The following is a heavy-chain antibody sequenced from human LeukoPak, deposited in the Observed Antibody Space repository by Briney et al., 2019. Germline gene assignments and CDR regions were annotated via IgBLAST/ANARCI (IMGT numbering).Heavy chain of an antibody. CDR3: ASGEYVWGSYRYAY. CDR2: ISSRGSPI. J-gene: IGHJ4*02. V-gene: IGHV3-48*04. CDR1: GFTFSSYG. Sequence: GGTLRLSCAASGFTFSSYGMSWIRQAPGKGLEWVSYISSRGSPIYYADSVKGRFTISRDNAKNSLYLQMNSLRADDTAVYYCASGEYVWGSYRYAYWGQGTLVTVSS. D-gene: IGHD3-16*02.